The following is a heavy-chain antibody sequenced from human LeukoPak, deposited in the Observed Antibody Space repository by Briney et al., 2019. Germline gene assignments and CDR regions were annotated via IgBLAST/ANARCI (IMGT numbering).Heavy chain of an antibody. J-gene: IGHJ4*02. Sequence: LGESLKISCKGSGYSFTSYWIGWVRQMPGKGLEWMGIIYPGDSDTRYSPSFQGQVTISADKSISTAYLQWSSLKASDTAMYYCARPNYDSSGYYYVFDYWGQGTLVTVSS. D-gene: IGHD3-22*01. V-gene: IGHV5-51*01. CDR3: ARPNYDSSGYYYVFDY. CDR2: IYPGDSDT. CDR1: GYSFTSYW.